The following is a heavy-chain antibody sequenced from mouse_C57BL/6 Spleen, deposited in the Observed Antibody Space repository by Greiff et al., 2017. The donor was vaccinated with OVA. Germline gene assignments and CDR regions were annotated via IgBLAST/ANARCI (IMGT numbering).Heavy chain of an antibody. Sequence: VQLKESGPELVKPGASVKIPCKASGYTFTDYNMDWVKQSHGKSLEWIGDINPNNGGTIYNQKFKGKATLTVDKSSSTAYMELRSLTSEDTAVYYCARQSYGSSYGFAYWGQGTLVTVSA. CDR3: ARQSYGSSYGFAY. J-gene: IGHJ3*01. D-gene: IGHD1-1*01. CDR1: GYTFTDYN. CDR2: INPNNGGT. V-gene: IGHV1-18*01.